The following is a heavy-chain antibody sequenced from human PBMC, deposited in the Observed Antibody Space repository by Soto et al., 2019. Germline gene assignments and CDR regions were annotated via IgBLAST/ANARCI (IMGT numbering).Heavy chain of an antibody. V-gene: IGHV1-69*06. D-gene: IGHD5-18*01. J-gene: IGHJ6*02. CDR2: IIPIFGTA. CDR3: ARDYVDTAMPDYYYYGMDV. Sequence: SVKVSCKASGGTFSSYAISWVRQAPGQGLEWMGGIIPIFGTANYAQKFQGRVTITADKSTSTAYMELSSLRSEDTAVYYCARDYVDTAMPDYYYYGMDVWGQGTTVTVS. CDR1: GGTFSSYA.